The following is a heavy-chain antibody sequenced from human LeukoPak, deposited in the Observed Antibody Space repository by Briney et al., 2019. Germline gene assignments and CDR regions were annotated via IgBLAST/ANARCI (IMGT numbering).Heavy chain of an antibody. CDR2: INSDGSST. V-gene: IGHV3-74*01. Sequence: GVSLRLSCAASGFAVSSYCMHWVRQAPGKGLVWVSRINSDGSSTNYADSVKGRFTISRDNAKNTLYLQMNSLRAEDTAVYYCARVIDSNSWYFDLWGRGTLVTVSS. CDR1: GFAVSSYC. CDR3: ARVIDSNSWYFDL. J-gene: IGHJ2*01. D-gene: IGHD6-13*01.